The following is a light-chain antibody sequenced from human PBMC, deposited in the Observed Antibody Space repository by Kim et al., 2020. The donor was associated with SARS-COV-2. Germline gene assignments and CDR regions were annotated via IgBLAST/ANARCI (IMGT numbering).Light chain of an antibody. CDR3: QKYNSAPWT. CDR1: QDIAHS. Sequence: ASVGDRVTIPCRARQDIAHSLPWYQQKPGEDPQVLIYAASTVHSGVPSRFSGSGSGTEFTLTIGSLQSEDVATYYCQKYNSAPWTFGPGTKLDIK. V-gene: IGKV1-27*01. J-gene: IGKJ1*01. CDR2: AAS.